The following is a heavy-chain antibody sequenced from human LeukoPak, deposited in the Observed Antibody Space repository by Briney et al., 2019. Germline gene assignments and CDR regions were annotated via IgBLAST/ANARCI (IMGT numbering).Heavy chain of an antibody. J-gene: IGHJ4*02. Sequence: ASVKVSCKASGGTFSSYAISWVRQAPGQGLEWMGWINPNSGGTNYAQKFQGWVTMTRDASISTAYMELSRLRSDDTAVYYCARGGRSVVVTPLYYFDYWGQGTLVTVSS. D-gene: IGHD3-22*01. CDR1: GGTFSSYA. CDR3: ARGGRSVVVTPLYYFDY. CDR2: INPNSGGT. V-gene: IGHV1-2*04.